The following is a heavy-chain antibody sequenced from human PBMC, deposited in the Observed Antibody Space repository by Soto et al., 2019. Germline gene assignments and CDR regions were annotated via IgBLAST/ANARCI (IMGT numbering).Heavy chain of an antibody. V-gene: IGHV1-69*01. CDR3: ASDRRAGGRPGMGV. J-gene: IGHJ6*02. CDR2: IIPIVGTG. CDR1: GGSFSSYA. D-gene: IGHD6-13*01. Sequence: QVQLVQSGAEVKKPGSSVKVSCKASGGSFSSYAISWVRQAPGQGLEWMGGIIPIVGTGNYAQNFQGRVTITADESRKRAYMKPSSLRCENTAMYNCASDRRAGGRPGMGVWCQGTTVSVSS.